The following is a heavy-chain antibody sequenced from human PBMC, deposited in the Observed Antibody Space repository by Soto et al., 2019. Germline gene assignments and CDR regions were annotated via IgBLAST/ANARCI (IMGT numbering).Heavy chain of an antibody. J-gene: IGHJ5*02. Sequence: KPSETLSLTCTVSGGSISSGDYYWSWIRQPPGKGLEWIGYIYYSGSTYYNPSLKSRVTISVDTSKNQFSLKLSSVTAADTAVYYCARVRVVIDPDSVRIPINWFDPWGQGTLVTVSS. CDR2: IYYSGST. D-gene: IGHD3-22*01. V-gene: IGHV4-30-4*01. CDR3: ARVRVVIDPDSVRIPINWFDP. CDR1: GGSISSGDYY.